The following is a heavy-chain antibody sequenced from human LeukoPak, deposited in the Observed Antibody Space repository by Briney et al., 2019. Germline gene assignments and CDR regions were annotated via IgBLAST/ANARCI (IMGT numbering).Heavy chain of an antibody. J-gene: IGHJ6*02. CDR1: GFTFSSYA. CDR3: ARSSPQHVLRFLEWLLPSDV. V-gene: IGHV3-30*04. CDR2: ISYDGSNK. D-gene: IGHD3-3*01. Sequence: GGSLRLSCAASGFTFSSYAMHWVRQAPGKGLEWVAVISYDGSNKYYADSVKGRFTISRDNSKNTLYLQMNSLRAEDTAVYYCARSSPQHVLRFLEWLLPSDVWGQGTTVTVSS.